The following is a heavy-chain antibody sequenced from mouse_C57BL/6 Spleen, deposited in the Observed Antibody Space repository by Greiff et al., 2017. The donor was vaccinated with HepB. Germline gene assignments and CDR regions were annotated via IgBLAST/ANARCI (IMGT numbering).Heavy chain of an antibody. CDR2: INPSTGGT. J-gene: IGHJ1*03. CDR3: AITTVVYWYFDV. V-gene: IGHV1-42*01. D-gene: IGHD1-1*01. Sequence: EVQLQQSGPELVKPGASVKISCKASGYSFTGYYMNWVKQSPEKSLEWIGEINPSTGGTTYNQKFKAKATSTVDKSSSTAYMQLKSLTSEDSAVYYCAITTVVYWYFDVWGTGTTVTVSS. CDR1: GYSFTGYY.